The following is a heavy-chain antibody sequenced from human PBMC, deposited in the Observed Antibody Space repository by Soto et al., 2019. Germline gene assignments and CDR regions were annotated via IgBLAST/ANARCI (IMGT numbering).Heavy chain of an antibody. CDR2: IIPIFGTA. CDR3: ARDGKNYDFWSGYPGYYYYGMDV. CDR1: GGTFSSYA. Sequence: QVQLVQSGAEVKKPGSSVKVSCKASGGTFSSYAISWVRQAPGQGLEWMGGIIPIFGTANYAQKFQGRVTITADESTSTAYMELSSLSSEDTAVYYCARDGKNYDFWSGYPGYYYYGMDVWGQGTTVTVSS. V-gene: IGHV1-69*01. J-gene: IGHJ6*02. D-gene: IGHD3-3*01.